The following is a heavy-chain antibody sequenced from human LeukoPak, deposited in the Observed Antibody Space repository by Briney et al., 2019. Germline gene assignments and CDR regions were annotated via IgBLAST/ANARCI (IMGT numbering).Heavy chain of an antibody. CDR3: ARLYGDYPEGAFDY. CDR2: IWYDGSNK. Sequence: GGSLRLSCAASGFTFSAYAMHWVRQAPGKGLEWVALIWYDGSNKYYADSVKGRFTISRDNSKNSLYLQMNSLRAEDTAVYYCARLYGDYPEGAFDYWGQGTLVTVSS. CDR1: GFTFSAYA. D-gene: IGHD4-17*01. J-gene: IGHJ4*02. V-gene: IGHV3-33*01.